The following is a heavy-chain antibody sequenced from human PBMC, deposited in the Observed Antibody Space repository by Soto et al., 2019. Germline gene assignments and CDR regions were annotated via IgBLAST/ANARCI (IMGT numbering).Heavy chain of an antibody. CDR3: ATLMTTVFYYYYYMDV. V-gene: IGHV3-23*01. CDR1: GFTFSSYA. Sequence: PGGSLRLSCAASGFTFSSYAMSWVRQAPGKGLEWVSAISGSGGSTYYADSVKGRFTISRDNSKNTLYLQMNSLRAEDTAVYYCATLMTTVFYYYYYMDVWGKGTTVTVSS. CDR2: ISGSGGST. D-gene: IGHD4-4*01. J-gene: IGHJ6*03.